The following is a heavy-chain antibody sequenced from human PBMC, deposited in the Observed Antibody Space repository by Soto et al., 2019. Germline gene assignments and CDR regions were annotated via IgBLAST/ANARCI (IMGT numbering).Heavy chain of an antibody. CDR2: IGSRTSDI. V-gene: IGHV3-21*01. J-gene: IGHJ3*02. CDR3: VRDYYDTSGYTNTFDM. Sequence: WGSLRISCASSVFTLSRHTMNWVRQAPGKGLEWVSFIGSRTSDIYYADSVKGRFTISRDNAKNSLYLDLTRLRAEDTSVYFCVRDYYDTSGYTNTFDMWGHGTMVTVSS. CDR1: VFTLSRHT. D-gene: IGHD3-22*01.